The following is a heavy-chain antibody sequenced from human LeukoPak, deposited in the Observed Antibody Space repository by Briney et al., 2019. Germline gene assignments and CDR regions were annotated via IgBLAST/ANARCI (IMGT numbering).Heavy chain of an antibody. Sequence: GGSLRLSCAASGFIFSSYEMNWVRQAPGKGLEGGSYISSSGITIYSADSVKGRFTISRDNAKNSLYLQMNSLRADDTAVYYCASTTVTTTGYFDYWGQGTLVTVSS. CDR1: GFIFSSYE. D-gene: IGHD4-17*01. CDR3: ASTTVTTTGYFDY. V-gene: IGHV3-48*03. CDR2: ISSSGITI. J-gene: IGHJ4*02.